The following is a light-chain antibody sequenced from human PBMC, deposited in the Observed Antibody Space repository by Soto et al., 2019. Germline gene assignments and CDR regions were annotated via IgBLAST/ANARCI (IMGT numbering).Light chain of an antibody. Sequence: DIQITQAPSTLSASVGDRVTITCRASQSISYWLAWYQQKPGKAPNLLIYDASNLESGVPSRFSGSGFGTEFTLTISSLQPDDFATYYCQQYNSYSWTFGQGTKVDI. CDR3: QQYNSYSWT. V-gene: IGKV1-5*01. J-gene: IGKJ1*01. CDR1: QSISYW. CDR2: DAS.